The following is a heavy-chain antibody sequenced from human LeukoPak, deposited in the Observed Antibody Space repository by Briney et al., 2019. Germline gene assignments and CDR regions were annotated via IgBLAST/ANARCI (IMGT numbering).Heavy chain of an antibody. Sequence: GGSLRLSCAASGFTFSSYWMSWARQAPGKGLEWVANIKQDGSEKYYVDSVKGRLTISRDNAKNSLYLQMNSLRAEDTAVYYCARDQMSCTNGVCHYYYYMDVWGKGTTVTVSS. V-gene: IGHV3-7*01. CDR2: IKQDGSEK. CDR1: GFTFSSYW. J-gene: IGHJ6*03. CDR3: ARDQMSCTNGVCHYYYYMDV. D-gene: IGHD2-8*01.